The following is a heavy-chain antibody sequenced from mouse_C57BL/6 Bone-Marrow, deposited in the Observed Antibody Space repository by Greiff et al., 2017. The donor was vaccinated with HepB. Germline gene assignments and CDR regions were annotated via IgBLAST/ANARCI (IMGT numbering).Heavy chain of an antibody. CDR1: GFNIKDDY. CDR3: ARRRIYSWYFDV. CDR2: IDPENGDT. Sequence: EVQLQQSGAELVRPGASVKLSCTASGFNIKDDYMHWVKQRPEQGLEWIGWIDPENGDTEYASKFQGKATITADTSSNTAYLQLSSLTSEDTAVYYCARRRIYSWYFDVWGTGTTVTVSS. D-gene: IGHD1-1*01. V-gene: IGHV14-4*01. J-gene: IGHJ1*03.